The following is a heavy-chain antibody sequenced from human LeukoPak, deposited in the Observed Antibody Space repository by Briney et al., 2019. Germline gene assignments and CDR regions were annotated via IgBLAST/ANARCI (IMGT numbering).Heavy chain of an antibody. CDR3: AKTLNYCSGGSCYNYYFDC. CDR1: GFTFDDYA. V-gene: IGHV3-9*01. Sequence: GRSLRLSCAASGFTFDDYAMHWVRQAPGKGLEWVSGISWNSGSIGFADSVKGRFTISRDNAKNSLYLQMNSLRAEDTALYYCAKTLNYCSGGSCYNYYFDCWGQGTLVTVSS. D-gene: IGHD2-15*01. J-gene: IGHJ4*02. CDR2: ISWNSGSI.